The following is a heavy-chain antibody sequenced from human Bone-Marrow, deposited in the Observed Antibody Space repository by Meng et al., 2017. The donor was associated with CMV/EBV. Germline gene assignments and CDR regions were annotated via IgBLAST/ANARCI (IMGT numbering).Heavy chain of an antibody. J-gene: IGHJ6*02. CDR1: GFTFSSYW. V-gene: IGHV3-74*01. Sequence: GESLKISCAASGFTFSSYWMHWVRQAPGKGLVWVSRINSDGSSTSYADSVKGRFTISRDNAKNTLYLQMNSLRAEDTAVYYCARDIVVVPAATTLNYYYGMDVWGQGTTVTVSS. D-gene: IGHD2-2*01. CDR3: ARDIVVVPAATTLNYYYGMDV. CDR2: INSDGSST.